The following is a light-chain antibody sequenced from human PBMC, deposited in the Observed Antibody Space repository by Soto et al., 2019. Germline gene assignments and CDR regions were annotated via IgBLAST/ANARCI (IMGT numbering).Light chain of an antibody. CDR2: DAS. Sequence: DIQLTQSPSSLSASVRDRVTITCQASQDIRDSLNWYQQKPGKAPKLLIYDASNLETGVPSRFSGSGSGTDFTLTISSLQPEDIATYYCQQYDNRLTFGGGTKVDIK. CDR1: QDIRDS. J-gene: IGKJ4*01. V-gene: IGKV1-33*01. CDR3: QQYDNRLT.